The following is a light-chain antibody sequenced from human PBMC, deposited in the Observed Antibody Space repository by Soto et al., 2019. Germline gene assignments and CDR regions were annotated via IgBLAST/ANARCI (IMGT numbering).Light chain of an antibody. Sequence: DIQMTQSPSTLSASVVDIVTITCLASQSISSWLAWYQQKPGKAPKLLIYKASSLESGVPSRFSGSGSGTEFTLTISSLQPDDFATYYCQQYNSYSRTCGQGTKVDIK. CDR3: QQYNSYSRT. CDR1: QSISSW. CDR2: KAS. V-gene: IGKV1-5*03. J-gene: IGKJ1*01.